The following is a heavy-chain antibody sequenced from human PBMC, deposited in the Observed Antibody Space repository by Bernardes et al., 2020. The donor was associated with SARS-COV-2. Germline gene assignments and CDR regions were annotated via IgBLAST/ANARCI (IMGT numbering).Heavy chain of an antibody. CDR3: ARGFDY. CDR1: GDSISIYY. J-gene: IGHJ4*02. CDR2: LYYTGST. Sequence: SETLSLTCTVSGDSISIYYWTWFRQPPGKGLEWIGYLYYTGSTNYNPSLQSRVTISVDTSKNQFSLKLSSVTAADTAVYYCARGFDYWGQGILVTVSS. V-gene: IGHV4-59*01.